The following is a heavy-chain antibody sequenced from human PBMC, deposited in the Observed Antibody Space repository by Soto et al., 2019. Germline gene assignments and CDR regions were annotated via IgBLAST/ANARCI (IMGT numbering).Heavy chain of an antibody. D-gene: IGHD2-2*01. V-gene: IGHV4-39*01. CDR2: IYYSGDT. CDR1: GGSISSATYY. J-gene: IGHJ4*02. Sequence: ETLSLTCAFSGGSISSATYYWGWIRQPPGKGLEWVGSIYYSGDTYYSPSLKSRVTISLDTSMNQFSLKLSSVSAADTAMYYCARQANTSWSYWGQGTLVTVSS. CDR3: ARQANTSWSY.